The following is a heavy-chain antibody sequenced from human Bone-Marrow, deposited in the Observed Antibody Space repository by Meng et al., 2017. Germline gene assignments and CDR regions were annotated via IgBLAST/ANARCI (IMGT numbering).Heavy chain of an antibody. CDR3: ARDGYCHYVWGVWSYYYGMDV. Sequence: GESLKISCAASGFTFSSYSMNWVRQAPGKGLEWVSSISSSSSYIYYADSVKGRFTISRDNAKNSLYLQMNSLRAEDTAVYYCARDGYCHYVWGVWSYYYGMDVWGQGTTVTVSS. CDR2: ISSSSSYI. D-gene: IGHD3-16*01. J-gene: IGHJ6*02. V-gene: IGHV3-21*01. CDR1: GFTFSSYS.